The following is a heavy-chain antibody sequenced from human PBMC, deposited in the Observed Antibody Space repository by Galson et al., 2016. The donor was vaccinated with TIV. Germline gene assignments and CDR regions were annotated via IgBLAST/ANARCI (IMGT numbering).Heavy chain of an antibody. CDR2: ISGSGDNT. CDR1: GFTFANYA. V-gene: IGHV3-23*01. J-gene: IGHJ5*02. D-gene: IGHD5-12*01. Sequence: SLRLSCAASGFTFANYAMNWVRQAPGKGLEWVAVISGSGDNTYYADSVKGRFTISRDNSKNTLYLQMSSLRAEDTAVFYCAKGTGYALRKNYFDQWGQGTLVTVSS. CDR3: AKGTGYALRKNYFDQ.